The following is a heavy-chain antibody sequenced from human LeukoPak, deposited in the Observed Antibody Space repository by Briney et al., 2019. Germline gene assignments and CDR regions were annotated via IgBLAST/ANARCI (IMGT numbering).Heavy chain of an antibody. V-gene: IGHV3-21*01. CDR3: ARTRYDFWYVDV. J-gene: IGHJ6*04. Sequence: GGSLRLSCAASGFTFSGYSMNWVRQAPGKGLEWVSSISSSSSYIYYADSVKGRFTISRDNAKNSLYLQMNSLRAEDTAVYYCARTRYDFWYVDVWGKGTTVTVSS. D-gene: IGHD3-3*01. CDR1: GFTFSGYS. CDR2: ISSSSSYI.